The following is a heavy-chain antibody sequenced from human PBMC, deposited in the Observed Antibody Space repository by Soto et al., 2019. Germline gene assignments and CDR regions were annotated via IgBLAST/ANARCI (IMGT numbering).Heavy chain of an antibody. V-gene: IGHV4-59*01. J-gene: IGHJ4*02. CDR2: IYYSGST. CDR1: GGSISSYY. D-gene: IGHD3-9*01. Sequence: SETLSLTCTVSGGSISSYYWSWIRQPPGKGLEWIGYIYYSGSTNYNPSLKSRVTISVDTSKNQFSWKLSSVTAADTAVYYCARSGATGYYKYYFDYWGQGTLVTVSS. CDR3: ARSGATGYYKYYFDY.